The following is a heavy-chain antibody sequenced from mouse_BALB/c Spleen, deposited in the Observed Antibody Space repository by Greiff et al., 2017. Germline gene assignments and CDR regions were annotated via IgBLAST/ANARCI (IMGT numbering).Heavy chain of an antibody. J-gene: IGHJ2*01. CDR3: ARQGYYAY. CDR2: ISSGGSYT. V-gene: IGHV5-6*01. Sequence: EVQVVESGGDLVKPGGSLKLSCAASGFTFSSYGMSWVRQTPDKRLEWVATISSGGSYTYYPDSVKGRFTISRDNAKNTLYLQMSSLKSEDTAMYYCARQGYYAYWGQGTTLTVSS. CDR1: GFTFSSYG.